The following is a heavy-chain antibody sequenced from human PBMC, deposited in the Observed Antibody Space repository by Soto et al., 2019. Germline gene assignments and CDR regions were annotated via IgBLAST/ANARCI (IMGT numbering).Heavy chain of an antibody. Sequence: SETLSLTCTVSGGSVSSGSYYWSWIRQPPGKGLEWIGYIYYSGSTNYNPSLKSRVTISVDTSKNQFSLKLSSVTAADTAVYYCARDEVSAFGGVIVRGFDYWGQGTLVTVSS. V-gene: IGHV4-61*01. J-gene: IGHJ4*02. CDR1: GGSVSSGSYY. D-gene: IGHD3-16*02. CDR2: IYYSGST. CDR3: ARDEVSAFGGVIVRGFDY.